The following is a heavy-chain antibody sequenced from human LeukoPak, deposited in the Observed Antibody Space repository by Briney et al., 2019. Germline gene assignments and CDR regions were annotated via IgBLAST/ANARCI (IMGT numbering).Heavy chain of an antibody. D-gene: IGHD2-2*01. CDR2: IYYSGST. V-gene: IGHV4-39*01. Sequence: PSETLSLTCTVSGGSISSSSYYWGWIRQPPGKGLEWIGSIYYSGSTYYNPSLKSRVTISVDTSKNQFSLKLSSVTAADTAVYYCARGVRRDVVPAAIRPPEYWGQGTLVTVSS. CDR1: GGSISSSSYY. J-gene: IGHJ4*02. CDR3: ARGVRRDVVPAAIRPPEY.